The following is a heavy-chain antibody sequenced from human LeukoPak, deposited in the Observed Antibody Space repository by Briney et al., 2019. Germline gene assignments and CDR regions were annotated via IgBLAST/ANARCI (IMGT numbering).Heavy chain of an antibody. Sequence: TGGSLRLPCAASGFTFSTYSMDWVCQAPGKGLEWVSYISSNSNYIHYADSVKGRFTISRDNAKNSLYLQMNSLRAEDTAVYYCTKGLYGSRSSPDFWGQGVLVTVSS. CDR3: TKGLYGSRSSPDF. V-gene: IGHV3-21*01. CDR2: ISSNSNYI. J-gene: IGHJ4*02. CDR1: GFTFSTYS. D-gene: IGHD3-10*01.